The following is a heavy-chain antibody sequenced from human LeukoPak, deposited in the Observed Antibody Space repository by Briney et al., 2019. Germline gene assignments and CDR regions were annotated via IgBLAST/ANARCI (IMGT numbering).Heavy chain of an antibody. V-gene: IGHV3-23*01. Sequence: EGSLSLSCAASGFTFSSYAMSWVRQAPGKGLEWVSAISGSGGSTYYADSVKGRFTISRDNSKNTLYLQMNSLRAEDTAVYYCARPYNSGWYGDFDYWGQGTLVTVSS. D-gene: IGHD6-19*01. CDR2: ISGSGGST. CDR3: ARPYNSGWYGDFDY. CDR1: GFTFSSYA. J-gene: IGHJ4*02.